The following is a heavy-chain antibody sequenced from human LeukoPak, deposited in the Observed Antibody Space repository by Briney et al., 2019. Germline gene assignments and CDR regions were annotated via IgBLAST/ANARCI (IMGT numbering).Heavy chain of an antibody. CDR1: GYTFTSYD. D-gene: IGHD3-3*01. CDR3: ARWSGYYSRFDY. V-gene: IGHV1-8*01. J-gene: IGHJ4*02. Sequence: ASVKVSCKASGYTFTSYDINWVRQAPGQGLEWMGWMNPNSGNTDYAQKFQGRVTMNRKTSISTPYMELSSLRSEDTAMYYCARWSGYYSRFDYWGQGTLVTVSS. CDR2: MNPNSGNT.